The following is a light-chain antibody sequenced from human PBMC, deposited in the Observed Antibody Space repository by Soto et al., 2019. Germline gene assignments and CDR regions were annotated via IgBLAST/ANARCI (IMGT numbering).Light chain of an antibody. CDR3: CSYAGSSTSL. Sequence: QSVLTQPASVSGSPGQSITISCTGTSSDVGSYNLVSWYQQHPGKAPKLMIYEVSKRPSGVSNRFSGSKSGNTASPTISGLQAEDEADYYCCSYAGSSTSLFGTGTKVTVL. V-gene: IGLV2-23*02. J-gene: IGLJ1*01. CDR2: EVS. CDR1: SSDVGSYNL.